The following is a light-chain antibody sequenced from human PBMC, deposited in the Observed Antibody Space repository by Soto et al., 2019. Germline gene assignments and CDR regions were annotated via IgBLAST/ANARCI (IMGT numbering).Light chain of an antibody. CDR3: CSYAGSSTRVV. J-gene: IGLJ2*01. CDR2: EGS. V-gene: IGLV2-23*01. Sequence: QSVLTQPASVSGSPGQSITISCTGTSSDVGTYNLVSWYQHHPGKAPKLMIYEGSKRPSGVSNRFSGSKSGNTASLTISGLQAEDEADYYCCSYAGSSTRVVFGGGTQLTVL. CDR1: SSDVGTYNL.